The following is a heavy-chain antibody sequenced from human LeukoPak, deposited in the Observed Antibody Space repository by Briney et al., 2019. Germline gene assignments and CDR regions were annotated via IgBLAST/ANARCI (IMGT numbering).Heavy chain of an antibody. D-gene: IGHD4/OR15-4a*01. CDR3: ARDLWGWGSDYLDY. J-gene: IGHJ4*02. V-gene: IGHV1-2*06. CDR2: ISPNSGAT. Sequence: ASVKVSCXASGYTFTDYYVHWVRLVPGQGLEWMARISPNSGATNYAEKFRGRVTMARDTSINTVYMEMSSLRSDDTAVYYCARDLWGWGSDYLDYWGQGTLVTVSS. CDR1: GYTFTDYY.